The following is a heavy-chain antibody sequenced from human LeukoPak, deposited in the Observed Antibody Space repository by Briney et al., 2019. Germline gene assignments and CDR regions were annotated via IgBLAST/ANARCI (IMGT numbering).Heavy chain of an antibody. CDR1: GFTVSSNY. CDR3: ARPTVESGRYDAFDI. J-gene: IGHJ3*02. CDR2: LYSGGSA. V-gene: IGHV3-53*01. D-gene: IGHD4-23*01. Sequence: QSGGSLRLSCAASGFTVSSNYMSWVRQASEKGLEWVSILYSGGSAYYADSVKGRFTISRDNSKNTLYLQMNSLRVEDTAVYYCARPTVESGRYDAFDIWGQGTLVSVSS.